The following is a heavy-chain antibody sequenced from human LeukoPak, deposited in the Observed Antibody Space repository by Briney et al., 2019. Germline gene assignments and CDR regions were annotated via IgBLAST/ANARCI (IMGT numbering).Heavy chain of an antibody. D-gene: IGHD2-2*01. CDR1: GFTFSSYS. Sequence: GGSRRLSCAASGFTFSSYSMNWVRQAPGKGLEWVSYISSSSTIYYADSVKGRFTISRDNAKDTLYLQMNSLRAEDTAVYYCARDIVVVPAAQTEYWGQGTLVTVSS. V-gene: IGHV3-48*01. J-gene: IGHJ4*02. CDR3: ARDIVVVPAAQTEY. CDR2: ISSSSTI.